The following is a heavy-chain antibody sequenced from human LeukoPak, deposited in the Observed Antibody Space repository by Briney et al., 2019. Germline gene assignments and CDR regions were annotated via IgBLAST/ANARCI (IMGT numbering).Heavy chain of an antibody. Sequence: SETLSLTRTVSGGPLRCYHRSSIRPPPGNGLDWIGYIYYSGGTNYNPSLKSRVTISVDTSKNQFSLKLSSVTAADTAVYFCARGKSRGSHIDYWGQGTLVTVSS. CDR2: IYYSGGT. V-gene: IGHV4-59*01. D-gene: IGHD1-26*01. CDR1: GGPLRCYH. CDR3: ARGKSRGSHIDY. J-gene: IGHJ4*02.